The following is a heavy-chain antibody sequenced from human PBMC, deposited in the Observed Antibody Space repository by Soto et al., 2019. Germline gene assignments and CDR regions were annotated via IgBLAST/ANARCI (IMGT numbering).Heavy chain of an antibody. J-gene: IGHJ2*01. CDR3: ARDYYDSCGYSNWYFDL. Sequence: PGGSLRLSCAASGFTFSSYSMNWVRQAPGKGLEWVSSISSSSSYIYYADSVKGRFTISRDNAKNSLYLQMNSLRAEDTAVYYCARDYYDSCGYSNWYFDLWGRGTLVTVSS. D-gene: IGHD3-22*01. CDR1: GFTFSSYS. V-gene: IGHV3-21*01. CDR2: ISSSSSYI.